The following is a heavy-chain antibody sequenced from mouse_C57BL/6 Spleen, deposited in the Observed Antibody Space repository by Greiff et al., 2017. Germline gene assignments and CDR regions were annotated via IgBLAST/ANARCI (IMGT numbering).Heavy chain of an antibody. CDR1: GYTFTSYW. V-gene: IGHV1-72*01. CDR2: IDPNSGGT. CDR3: ARDYYGSSAWYFDV. Sequence: QVQLQQPGAELVKPGASVKLSCKASGYTFTSYWMHWVKQRPGRGLEWIGRIDPNSGGTKYNEKFRSKATLTVDKPSSTAYMQISSLTSEDSAVYYGARDYYGSSAWYFDVWGTGTTVTVSS. D-gene: IGHD1-1*01. J-gene: IGHJ1*03.